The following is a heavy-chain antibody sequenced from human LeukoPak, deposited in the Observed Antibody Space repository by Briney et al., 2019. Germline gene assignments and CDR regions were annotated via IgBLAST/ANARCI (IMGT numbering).Heavy chain of an antibody. V-gene: IGHV3-30*02. CDR2: NRYDGSNK. Sequence: PGGSLRLSCAATAFTFSSYGMRWVRKAPGKELEWVAFNRYDGSNKYYADSVKGRFTISRDNSKNTLYLQMNSLRAEDTAVYYCARCTRSGYLLSPLDYWGQGTLVTVSS. J-gene: IGHJ4*02. CDR3: ARCTRSGYLLSPLDY. CDR1: AFTFSSYG. D-gene: IGHD3-22*01.